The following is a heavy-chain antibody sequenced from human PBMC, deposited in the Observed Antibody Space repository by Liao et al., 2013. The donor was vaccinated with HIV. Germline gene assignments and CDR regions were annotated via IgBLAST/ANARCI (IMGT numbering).Heavy chain of an antibody. CDR2: VTHSGGT. J-gene: IGHJ4*02. Sequence: QLQLQESGPGLVKPSETLSLTCTVSGGSISNYYWSWIRQSPGKGLEWLGEVTHSGGTNHNPSLKSRLTISVDTSKNQVSLKLDSVTAADTAVYYCARGRTVATTPLAYWGQGTLVTVSS. CDR1: GGSISNYY. V-gene: IGHV4-59*12. CDR3: ARGRTVATTPLAY. D-gene: IGHD5-12*01.